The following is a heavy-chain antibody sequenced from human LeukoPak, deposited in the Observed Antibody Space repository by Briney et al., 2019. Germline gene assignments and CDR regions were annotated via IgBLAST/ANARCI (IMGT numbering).Heavy chain of an antibody. CDR2: IYTSGST. CDR3: ARSVVTVGVYYYYYMDV. J-gene: IGHJ6*03. D-gene: IGHD2-21*02. Sequence: KSSQTLSLTCTVSGGSISSGSYYWSWIRQPAGKGLEWIGRIYTSGSTNYNPSLKSRVTISVDTSKNQFSLKLSSVTAADTAVYYCARSVVTVGVYYYYYMDVWGKGTTVTVSS. CDR1: GGSISSGSYY. V-gene: IGHV4-61*02.